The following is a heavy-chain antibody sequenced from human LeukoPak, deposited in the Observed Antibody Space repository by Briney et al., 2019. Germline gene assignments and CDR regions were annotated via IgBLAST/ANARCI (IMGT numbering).Heavy chain of an antibody. D-gene: IGHD6-13*01. V-gene: IGHV1-18*01. Sequence: ASVKVSCKASGYTFTSYGISWVRQAPGQGLEWMGWISAYNGNTNYAQKLRGRVTMTTDTSTSTAYMELRSLRSDDTAVYYCARDGIAAAGYNWFDPWGQGTLVTVSS. J-gene: IGHJ5*02. CDR3: ARDGIAAAGYNWFDP. CDR1: GYTFTSYG. CDR2: ISAYNGNT.